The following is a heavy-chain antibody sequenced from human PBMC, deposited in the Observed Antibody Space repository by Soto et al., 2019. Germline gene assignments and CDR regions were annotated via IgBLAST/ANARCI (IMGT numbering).Heavy chain of an antibody. CDR2: ILPIFGTA. CDR1: GSTFSSSA. D-gene: IGHD4-17*01. V-gene: IGHV1-69*01. J-gene: IGHJ3*02. CDR3: ARYPDYGGKSSAFDI. Sequence: QVQLVQSGAEVKKPGSSVKVSCKASGSTFSSSAISWVRQAPGRGLEWMGGILPIFGTANYEQKLQGRVTITADEPTRTAYMELSSLRSEDTAVYYCARYPDYGGKSSAFDIWGQGTMVTVSS.